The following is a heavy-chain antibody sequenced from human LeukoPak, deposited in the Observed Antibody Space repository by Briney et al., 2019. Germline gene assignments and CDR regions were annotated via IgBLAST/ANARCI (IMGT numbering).Heavy chain of an antibody. CDR3: ARFSSIAAAFDY. CDR2: IYDSGNT. V-gene: IGHV4-59*01. D-gene: IGHD6-13*01. J-gene: IGHJ4*02. Sequence: SETLSLTCAVYGGSFSGYYWSWIRQPPGKGLEWIGYIYDSGNTNYNPSLESRVTISIHTSKNQFSLKLSSVTAADTAVYYCARFSSIAAAFDYWGLGTLVTVSS. CDR1: GGSFSGYY.